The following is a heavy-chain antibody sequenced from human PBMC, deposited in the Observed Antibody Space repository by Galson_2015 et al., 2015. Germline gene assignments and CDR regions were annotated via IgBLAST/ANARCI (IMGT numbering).Heavy chain of an antibody. Sequence: SLRLSCAASGFTFSSYGMHWVRQAPGKGLEWVAVISYDGSNKYYADSVKGRFTISRDNSKNTLYLQMNSLRAEDTAVYYCAKPGVSSEGAFDIWGQGTMVTVSS. CDR2: ISYDGSNK. CDR3: AKPGVSSEGAFDI. V-gene: IGHV3-30*18. CDR1: GFTFSSYG. J-gene: IGHJ3*02. D-gene: IGHD6-19*01.